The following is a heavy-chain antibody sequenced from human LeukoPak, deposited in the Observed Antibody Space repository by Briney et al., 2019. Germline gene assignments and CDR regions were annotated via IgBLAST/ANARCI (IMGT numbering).Heavy chain of an antibody. D-gene: IGHD3-16*01. CDR3: ARDDALRLQYYYYGMDV. CDR2: ISYDGSNK. CDR1: GFTFSSYA. J-gene: IGHJ6*02. Sequence: GGSLRLSCAASGFTFSSYAMHWVRQAPGKGLEWVAVISYDGSNKYYADSVKGRFTISRDNSKNTLYLQMNSLRAEDTAVYYCARDDALRLQYYYYGMDVWGQGTTVTVSS. V-gene: IGHV3-30-3*01.